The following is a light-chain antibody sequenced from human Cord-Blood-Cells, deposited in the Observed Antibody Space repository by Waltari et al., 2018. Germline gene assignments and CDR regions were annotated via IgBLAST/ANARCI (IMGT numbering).Light chain of an antibody. J-gene: IGLJ3*02. CDR2: EGS. CDR1: SSDVGSYNL. Sequence: QSALTQPASVSGSPGQSITISCTGTSSDVGSYNLVSWYQQHQGKATKLMIYEGSKPPSGVSNRFSAPKSGNPAALTIPGPQAEEEADYYCCSYAGSITVFGGGTKLTVL. CDR3: CSYAGSITV. V-gene: IGLV2-23*01.